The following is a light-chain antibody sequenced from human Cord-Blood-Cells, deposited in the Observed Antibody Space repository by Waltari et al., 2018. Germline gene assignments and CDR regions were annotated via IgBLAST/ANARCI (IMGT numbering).Light chain of an antibody. CDR2: EVS. CDR1: RMDVGGFNQ. V-gene: IGLV2-8*01. CDR3: SSYAGSNNYV. J-gene: IGLJ1*01. Sequence: QSALTQPPPPSGAPGQAGTIPCTGTRMDVGGFNQFPWYQTHPGKAPKLMIFEVSKRPSGGPDRFSGSKSGNTASLTVSGLQAEDEADYYCSSYAGSNNYVFGTGTKVTVL.